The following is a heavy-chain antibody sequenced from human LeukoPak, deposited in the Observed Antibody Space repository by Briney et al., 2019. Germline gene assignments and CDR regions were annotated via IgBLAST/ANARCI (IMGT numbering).Heavy chain of an antibody. V-gene: IGHV1-2*02. J-gene: IGHJ6*03. CDR3: ARGPSITMIRGGQWYYYMDV. Sequence: ASVTVSCKASGYTFTGYYMHWVRQAPGQGLAWMGWINPNSGGTNYAQKFQGRVTMTRDTSTNTVYMELSSLRSEDTAVYYCARGPSITMIRGGQWYYYMDVWGKGTTVTISS. CDR1: GYTFTGYY. CDR2: INPNSGGT. D-gene: IGHD3-10*01.